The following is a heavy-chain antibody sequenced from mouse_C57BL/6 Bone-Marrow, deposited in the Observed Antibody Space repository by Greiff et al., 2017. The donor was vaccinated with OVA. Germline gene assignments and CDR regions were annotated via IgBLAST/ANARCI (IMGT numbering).Heavy chain of an antibody. CDR1: GFTFTDYY. J-gene: IGHJ2*01. D-gene: IGHD1-1*01. V-gene: IGHV7-3*01. Sequence: DVKLVESGGGLVQPGGSLSLSCAASGFTFTDYYMSWVRQPPGKALEWLGIIRNKANGYTKEYSATLKGRFTISRDTSQSILYLQMSALRADDSATYYGARYWYYGTKYCYDYWGQSTTLTVSS. CDR2: IRNKANGYTK. CDR3: ARYWYYGTKYCYDY.